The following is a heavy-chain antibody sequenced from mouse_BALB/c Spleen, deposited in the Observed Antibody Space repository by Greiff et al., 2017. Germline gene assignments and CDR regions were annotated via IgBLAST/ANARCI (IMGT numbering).Heavy chain of an antibody. CDR3: ARYYGYGWYFDV. D-gene: IGHD1-2*01. CDR1: GYSFTSYY. J-gene: IGHJ1*01. CDR2: IDPFNGGT. V-gene: IGHV1S135*01. Sequence: EVQLQQSGPELLKPGASVKISCKASGYSFTSYYMHWVKQSHGKSLEWIGYIDPFNGGTSYNQKFKGKATLTVDKSSSTAYMHLSSLTSEDSAVYYCARYYGYGWYFDVWGAGTTGTVSS.